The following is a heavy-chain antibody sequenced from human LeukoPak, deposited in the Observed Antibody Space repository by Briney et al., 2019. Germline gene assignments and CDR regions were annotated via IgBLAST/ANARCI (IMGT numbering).Heavy chain of an antibody. D-gene: IGHD6-19*01. CDR2: VNPNSGGR. CDR1: VYTFTAHY. J-gene: IGHJ4*02. Sequence: ASVTVSFKASVYTFTAHYLHWVRQAPGEGREGMGWVNPNSGGRRYAQKFQGRVAMTSDTSITTAYMELERLTSDDTAVYYCAPNSGYSSGWFTGWGQGTLVTVSS. CDR3: APNSGYSSGWFTG. V-gene: IGHV1-2*02.